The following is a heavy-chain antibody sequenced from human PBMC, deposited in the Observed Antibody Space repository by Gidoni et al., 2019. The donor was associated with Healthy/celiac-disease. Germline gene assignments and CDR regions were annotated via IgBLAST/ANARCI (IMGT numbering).Heavy chain of an antibody. V-gene: IGHV3-33*01. D-gene: IGHD2-2*01. CDR3: AREVWPAAMSWLDYFDY. J-gene: IGHJ4*02. Sequence: QVQLVESGGGVVQPGRSLRLSCAASGFTFSSYGMHWVRQAPGKGLEWVAVIWYDGSNKYYADSVKGRFTISRDNSKNTLYLQMNSLRAEDTAVYYCAREVWPAAMSWLDYFDYWGQGTLVTVSS. CDR2: IWYDGSNK. CDR1: GFTFSSYG.